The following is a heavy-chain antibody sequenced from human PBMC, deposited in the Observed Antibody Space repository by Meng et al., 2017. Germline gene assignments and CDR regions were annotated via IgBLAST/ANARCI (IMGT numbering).Heavy chain of an antibody. Sequence: GGSLRLSCAASGFTFSSYDMHWVRQATGKGLEWVSAIGTAGDTYYPGSVKGRFTISRENAKNSLYLQMNSLRAGDTAVYYCARFSYGGNSDYWGQGTLVTVSS. D-gene: IGHD4-23*01. CDR3: ARFSYGGNSDY. J-gene: IGHJ4*02. CDR1: GFTFSSYD. CDR2: IGTAGDT. V-gene: IGHV3-13*01.